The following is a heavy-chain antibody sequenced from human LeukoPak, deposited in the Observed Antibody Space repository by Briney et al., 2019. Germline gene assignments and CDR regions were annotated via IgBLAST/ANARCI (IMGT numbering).Heavy chain of an antibody. CDR1: GFTFSGYA. Sequence: PGGSLRLSCAVSGFTFSGYALSWVRQAPGKGLESVSLIRSNNENTYYADSVRGRFTISRDYSKNRLYLRMNSLGDEDTAVYYCARGAGSPYYFDYWGLGTLATVSS. V-gene: IGHV3-23*01. CDR3: ARGAGSPYYFDY. J-gene: IGHJ4*02. D-gene: IGHD1-1*01. CDR2: IRSNNENT.